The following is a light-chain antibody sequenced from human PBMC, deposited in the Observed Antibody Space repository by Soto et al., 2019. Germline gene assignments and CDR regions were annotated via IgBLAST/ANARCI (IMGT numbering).Light chain of an antibody. Sequence: TVVTQEPSFSVSPGGTVTLTCGLTSGSVSTSYSTSWYQQTPGRAPRTLIYNTNTRSSGVPDRFSGSILGNKAALTISGAQADDESDYYCVLHLGSDSYVFGTGTKLTVL. CDR1: SGSVSTSYS. J-gene: IGLJ1*01. CDR3: VLHLGSDSYV. V-gene: IGLV8-61*01. CDR2: NTN.